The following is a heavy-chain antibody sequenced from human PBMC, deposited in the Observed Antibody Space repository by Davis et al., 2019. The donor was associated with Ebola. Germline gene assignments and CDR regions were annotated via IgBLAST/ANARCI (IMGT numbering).Heavy chain of an antibody. J-gene: IGHJ4*02. Sequence: GESLKISCVVSGLTFSKYSMHWVRQASGKGLVWVSRISRDGSSTAYADSVKGRFTISRDNAKNTLYLQMNSLGAEDTALYYCTSLTDPFDFWGQGTQVTVSS. CDR3: TSLTDPFDF. V-gene: IGHV3-74*03. CDR1: GLTFSKYS. D-gene: IGHD7-27*01. CDR2: ISRDGSST.